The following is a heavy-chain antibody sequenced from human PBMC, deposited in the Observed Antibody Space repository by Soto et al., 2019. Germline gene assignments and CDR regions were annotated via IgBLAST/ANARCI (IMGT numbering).Heavy chain of an antibody. J-gene: IGHJ6*02. CDR1: GFDFGIFG. CDR2: IVVGNGNT. Sequence: QMQLVQSGPEVKKPGTSVRVSCKASGFDFGIFGMQWVRQAHGQGLEWIGWIVVGNGNTNYAPKVQGRVSITRDMSTSTTYMALYHLRSADSAVYFCSTDRPDMAMGWPAWGQGTSVTVSS. V-gene: IGHV1-58*02. D-gene: IGHD2-15*01. CDR3: STDRPDMAMGWPA.